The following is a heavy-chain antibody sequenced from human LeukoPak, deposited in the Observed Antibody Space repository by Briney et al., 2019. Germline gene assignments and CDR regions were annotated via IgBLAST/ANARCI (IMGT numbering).Heavy chain of an antibody. V-gene: IGHV1-18*01. CDR2: ISAYNGNT. CDR3: ARDSVDGSGTYYNDSPDY. D-gene: IGHD3-10*01. J-gene: IGHJ4*02. Sequence: ASVKVSCKASGHTFTSYGITWVRQAPGQGLEWMAWISAYNGNTDNAQNLRGRVTMTTDTSTSTAYMELRSLRSDDTAVYYCARDSVDGSGTYYNDSPDYWGQGTLVTVSS. CDR1: GHTFTSYG.